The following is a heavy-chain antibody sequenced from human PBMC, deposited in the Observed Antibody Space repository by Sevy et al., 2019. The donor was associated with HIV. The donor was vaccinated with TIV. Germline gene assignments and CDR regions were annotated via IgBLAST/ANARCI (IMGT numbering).Heavy chain of an antibody. D-gene: IGHD3-10*01. Sequence: GGCLRLSCAASGFTVSSNYMSWVRQAPGKGLEWVSVIYSGGSTYYADAVKGRFTISRDNAKNTLYLKVNSLRAEDKAMYYYARGLFYYGSGSYWGYYYGMDVWGQGTTVTVSS. V-gene: IGHV3-53*01. CDR2: IYSGGST. J-gene: IGHJ6*02. CDR3: ARGLFYYGSGSYWGYYYGMDV. CDR1: GFTVSSNY.